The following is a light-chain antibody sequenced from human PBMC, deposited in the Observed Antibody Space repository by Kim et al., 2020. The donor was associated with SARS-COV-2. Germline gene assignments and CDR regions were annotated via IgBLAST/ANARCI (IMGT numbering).Light chain of an antibody. Sequence: EIVLTQSPGTLSLPPGERATLSCRASQSVSSSYLAWYQQKPGQAPRLLIYGASSRATGIPDRFSGSGSGTDFTLTISRLEPEDFAVYYCQQYGSSPRTFGQGTKLEI. V-gene: IGKV3-20*01. CDR2: GAS. CDR3: QQYGSSPRT. CDR1: QSVSSSY. J-gene: IGKJ2*01.